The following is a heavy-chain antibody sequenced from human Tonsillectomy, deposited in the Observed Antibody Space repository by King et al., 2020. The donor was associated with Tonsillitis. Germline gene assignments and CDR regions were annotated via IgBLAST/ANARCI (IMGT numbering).Heavy chain of an antibody. D-gene: IGHD4-17*01. CDR3: ARDLYGDYAG. Sequence: VQLVESGGGLVQPGGSLRLSCAASGFTFSSYWMHWVRQAPGKGLVWVSRINRDGSSTTYADSVKGRFTISRDNVKNTLFLQMNSLRAEDTAVYYCARDLYGDYAGWGQGTLVTVSS. V-gene: IGHV3-74*01. CDR2: INRDGSST. J-gene: IGHJ4*02. CDR1: GFTFSSYW.